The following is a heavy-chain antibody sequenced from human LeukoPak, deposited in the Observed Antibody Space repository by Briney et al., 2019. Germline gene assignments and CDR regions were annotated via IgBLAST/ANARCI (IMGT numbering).Heavy chain of an antibody. CDR1: EFTFRTFA. V-gene: IGHV3-30-3*01. Sequence: GGSLRLSCAASEFTFRTFAMHWVRQAPGRGLEWVALISYDGDNKYYADSVKGRFTISRDNWKNTLYLQMNSLRAEDTAVYYCARDGASYYEISGYFFDFWGQGTLVTVSS. J-gene: IGHJ4*02. D-gene: IGHD3-22*01. CDR3: ARDGASYYEISGYFFDF. CDR2: ISYDGDNK.